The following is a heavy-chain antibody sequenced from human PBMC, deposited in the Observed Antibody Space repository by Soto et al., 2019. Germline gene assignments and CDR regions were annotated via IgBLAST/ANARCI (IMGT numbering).Heavy chain of an antibody. D-gene: IGHD3-10*02. V-gene: IGHV1-24*01. Sequence: QVQLVQSGAEVKKPGASVKVSCKVFGYRLTDLSMNWVRQDPGKGLEWMGGFDPENVETIYAQKFQGRVTMTEDTSTDTAFMELSSLTSEDTAVYYCTIDDYVNSDEFGHWGQGTLVTVSS. CDR3: TIDDYVNSDEFGH. CDR2: FDPENVET. CDR1: GYRLTDLS. J-gene: IGHJ4*02.